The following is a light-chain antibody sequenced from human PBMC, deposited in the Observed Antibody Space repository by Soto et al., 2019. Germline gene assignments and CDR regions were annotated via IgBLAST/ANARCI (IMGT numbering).Light chain of an antibody. CDR2: GNT. V-gene: IGLV1-40*01. J-gene: IGLJ1*01. Sequence: QSVLTQPPSVSGAPGHRVTISCTGSSSNIGAGYDVHWYLQLPGTAPKLLIYGNTNRPSGAPDRFSGSKPGSSASLAITGLQAEDEADYYCQSHDSSLHASVFGTGTKVTVL. CDR3: QSHDSSLHASV. CDR1: SSNIGAGYD.